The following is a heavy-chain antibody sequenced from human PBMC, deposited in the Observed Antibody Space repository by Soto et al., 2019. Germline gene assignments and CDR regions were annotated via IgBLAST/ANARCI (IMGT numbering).Heavy chain of an antibody. Sequence: SQTLSLTCAISGDSVSSNSAAWNWIRQSPSRGLEWLGRTYYRSKWYNDYAVSVKSRITINPDTSKNQFSLQLNSVTPEDTAVYYCVRSLRLDPNSVMDVWGQGSSVTVSS. D-gene: IGHD3-3*01. CDR2: TYYRSKWYN. CDR1: GDSVSSNSAA. J-gene: IGHJ6*02. V-gene: IGHV6-1*01. CDR3: VRSLRLDPNSVMDV.